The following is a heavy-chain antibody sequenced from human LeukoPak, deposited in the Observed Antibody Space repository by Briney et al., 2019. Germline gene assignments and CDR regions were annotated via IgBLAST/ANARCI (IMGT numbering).Heavy chain of an antibody. J-gene: IGHJ6*03. CDR3: ARGHADNYYDSSGPYYYYYYMDV. CDR1: GYTFTGYY. Sequence: ASVKVSCKASGYTFTGYYMHWVRQAPGQGLEWMGIINPSGGSTSYAQKFQGRVTMTRDTSTSTVYMELSSLRSEDTAVYYCARGHADNYYDSSGPYYYYYYMDVWGKGTTVTVSS. CDR2: INPSGGST. D-gene: IGHD3-22*01. V-gene: IGHV1-46*01.